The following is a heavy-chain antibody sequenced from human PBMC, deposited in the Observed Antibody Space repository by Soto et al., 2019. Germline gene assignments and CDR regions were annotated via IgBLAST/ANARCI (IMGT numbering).Heavy chain of an antibody. CDR1: GDSVTSPSYY. CDR3: ARGNIAASGTKFDP. J-gene: IGHJ5*02. CDR2: IYYSGNI. D-gene: IGHD6-13*01. V-gene: IGHV4-61*01. Sequence: SETLSLTCTVSGDSVTSPSYYWTWVRQPPGKGLEWIGYIYYSGNINYNPSLKSRFTISVDTSTNQFSLKLTSVTAADTAIYYCARGNIAASGTKFDPWGQGILVTVSS.